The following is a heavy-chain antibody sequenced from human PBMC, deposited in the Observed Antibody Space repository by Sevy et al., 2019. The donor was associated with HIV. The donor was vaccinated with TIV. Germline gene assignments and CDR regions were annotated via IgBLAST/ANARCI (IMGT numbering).Heavy chain of an antibody. J-gene: IGHJ4*02. CDR1: GFTLSSYA. Sequence: GGSLRLSCAASGFTLSSYAMSWVRQAPGKGLEWVSAISGSGGSTYYADSVKGRFTISRDNSKNTLYLQMNSLRAEDTAVYYCAKDLWQQLVLAASPFDYWGQGTLVTVSS. CDR2: ISGSGGST. CDR3: AKDLWQQLVLAASPFDY. D-gene: IGHD6-13*01. V-gene: IGHV3-23*01.